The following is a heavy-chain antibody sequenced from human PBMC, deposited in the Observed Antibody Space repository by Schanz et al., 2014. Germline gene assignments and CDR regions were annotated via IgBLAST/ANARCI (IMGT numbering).Heavy chain of an antibody. CDR1: GFTFSDYS. CDR2: ISYDGSFK. Sequence: MQLLESGGGWVQPGGSLRLSCAASGFTFSDYSMNWVRQAPGKGLEWVAVISYDGSFKNYADSVRGRITMSRDNSKNTMYLQINNLRADDTAVYYCARELPGVVAFDFWGQGTMXTVSS. J-gene: IGHJ3*01. V-gene: IGHV3-33*08. CDR3: ARELPGVVAFDF. D-gene: IGHD7-27*01.